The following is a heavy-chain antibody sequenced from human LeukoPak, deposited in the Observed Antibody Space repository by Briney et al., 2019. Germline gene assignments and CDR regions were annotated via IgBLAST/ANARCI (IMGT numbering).Heavy chain of an antibody. Sequence: GGSLRLSCAASGFTFSDYYMSWIRQAPGKGLEWVSYISSSGSTIYYADSVKGRFTISRDNAKNSLYLQMNSLRAEDTAVYYCARVIAEYYYDSSGYYWDSFDYWGQGTLDTVSS. V-gene: IGHV3-11*01. D-gene: IGHD3-22*01. CDR3: ARVIAEYYYDSSGYYWDSFDY. J-gene: IGHJ4*02. CDR1: GFTFSDYY. CDR2: ISSSGSTI.